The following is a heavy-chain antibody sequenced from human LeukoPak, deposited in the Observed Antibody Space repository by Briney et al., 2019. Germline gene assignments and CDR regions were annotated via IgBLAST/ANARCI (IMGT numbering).Heavy chain of an antibody. CDR3: ARGGGESTYGYYFDY. Sequence: PSETLSLTCAVSGGSIRTSYWDWIRQPPGKGVEYIGLISGTGSANYNASLESRVTISLVTSKNQFSLKMRSVTAADTAMYYCARGGGESTYGYYFDYWGQGTLVTVSS. V-gene: IGHV4-59*01. J-gene: IGHJ4*02. D-gene: IGHD5-18*01. CDR1: GGSIRTSY. CDR2: ISGTGSA.